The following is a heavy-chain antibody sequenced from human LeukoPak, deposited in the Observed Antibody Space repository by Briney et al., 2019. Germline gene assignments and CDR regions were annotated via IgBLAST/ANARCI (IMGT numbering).Heavy chain of an antibody. J-gene: IGHJ4*02. CDR2: INPNSGGT. CDR3: ARGVGYCTNGVCYRLYYFDY. CDR1: GYTFTSYA. Sequence: ASVKVSCKASGYTFTSYAMNWVRQAPGQGLEWMGWINPNSGGTNYSQKFQGRVTMTRDTSIGTAYMELSRLRADDTAVYYCARGVGYCTNGVCYRLYYFDYWGQGTLVTVSS. D-gene: IGHD2-8*01. V-gene: IGHV1-2*02.